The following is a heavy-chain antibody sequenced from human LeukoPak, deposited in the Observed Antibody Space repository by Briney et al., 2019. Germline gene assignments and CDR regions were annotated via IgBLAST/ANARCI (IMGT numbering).Heavy chain of an antibody. Sequence: SETLSLTCTVSGGSISSYYWSWIRQPPGKGLEWIGHIYYSGSTNYNPSLKSRVTISVDTSKNQFSLKLSSVTATDTDVYSGARVRRCYYSSGYYHIAFVIWRGETMLSVSS. CDR1: GGSISSYY. V-gene: IGHV4-59*12. CDR2: IYYSGST. CDR3: ARVRRCYYSSGYYHIAFVI. J-gene: IGHJ3*02. D-gene: IGHD3-22*01.